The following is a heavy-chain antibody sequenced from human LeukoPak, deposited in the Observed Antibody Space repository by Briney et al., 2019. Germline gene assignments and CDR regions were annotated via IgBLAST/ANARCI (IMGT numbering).Heavy chain of an antibody. CDR1: GFTFSSYG. V-gene: IGHV3-30*18. CDR2: ISYDGSNK. Sequence: PGRSLRLSCAASGFTFSSYGMHWVRQAPGKGLEWVAVISYDGSNKYYADSVKGRFTISRDNSKNTLYLQMNSLRAEDTAEYYCAKQLWYYYGMDVWGKGTTVTVSS. CDR3: AKQLWYYYGMDV. J-gene: IGHJ6*04. D-gene: IGHD5-18*01.